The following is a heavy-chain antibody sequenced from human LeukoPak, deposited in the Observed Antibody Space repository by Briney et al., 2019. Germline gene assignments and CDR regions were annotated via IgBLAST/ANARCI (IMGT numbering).Heavy chain of an antibody. CDR3: AGPYDSSGYYFSY. D-gene: IGHD3-22*01. V-gene: IGHV4-61*05. Sequence: SETLSLTCTVSGDSIGGSRYYWAWVRQPPGKGLEWIGYIYYTGSTSYNPSFKSRVTISVDTSKNQFSLKLSSVTAADTAVYYCAGPYDSSGYYFSYWGQGTLVTVSS. CDR1: GDSIGGSRYY. J-gene: IGHJ4*02. CDR2: IYYTGST.